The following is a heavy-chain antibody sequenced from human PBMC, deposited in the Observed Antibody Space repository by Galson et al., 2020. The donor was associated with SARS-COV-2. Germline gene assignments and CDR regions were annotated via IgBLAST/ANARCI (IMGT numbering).Heavy chain of an antibody. V-gene: IGHV4-4*02. CDR2: VYHSGSA. D-gene: IGHD6-13*01. J-gene: IGHJ1*01. Sequence: SETLSLTCAVSGGSISTSNWWTWVRQTPGKGLEWIGEVYHSGSASYNPSLRSRVPISVDTSKNQFSLKLRSVTAADTAVYYCARDSSSWSPYLQHWGQGTLVTVSS. CDR1: GGSISTSNW. CDR3: ARDSSSWSPYLQH.